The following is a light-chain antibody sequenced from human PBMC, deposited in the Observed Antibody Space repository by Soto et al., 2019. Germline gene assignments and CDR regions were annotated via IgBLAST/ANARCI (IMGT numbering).Light chain of an antibody. CDR2: GAS. CDR1: QSVSSSY. CDR3: QQYGSSPTYT. J-gene: IGKJ2*01. Sequence: EIVLTQSPGTLSLSPGEIATLSCRASQSVSSSYLAWYQQKPGQAPRLLIYGASSRATGIPDRFSGSGSGTDFTLTISRLEPEDFAVYYYQQYGSSPTYTFGQWTKLEIK. V-gene: IGKV3-20*01.